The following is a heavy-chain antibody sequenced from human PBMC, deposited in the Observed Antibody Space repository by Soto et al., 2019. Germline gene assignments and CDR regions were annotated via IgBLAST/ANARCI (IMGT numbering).Heavy chain of an antibody. CDR3: ASLVVVAASLDY. CDR2: IYYRGST. CDR1: GGSISSSSYY. V-gene: IGHV4-39*01. Sequence: SETLSLTCTVSGGSISSSSYYWGWIRQPPGKGLEWIGSIYYRGSTYYNPSLKSRVTISVDTSKNQLSLMLRSVTAADTAVYYCASLVVVAASLDYLGQGTLGTVSS. J-gene: IGHJ4*02. D-gene: IGHD2-15*01.